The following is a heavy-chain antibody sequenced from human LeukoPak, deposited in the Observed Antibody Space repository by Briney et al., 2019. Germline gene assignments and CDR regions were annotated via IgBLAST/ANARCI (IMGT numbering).Heavy chain of an antibody. Sequence: KPSETLSLTCAVYGGSFSGYYWSWIRQPPGKGLEWIGEINHSGSTNYNPSLKSRVTISVDTSKNQFSMTLSSVTAADTAVYYCASPAGYYDSSGYLGDYYYYYGMDVWGQGTTVTVSS. CDR3: ASPAGYYDSSGYLGDYYYYYGMDV. D-gene: IGHD3-22*01. V-gene: IGHV4-34*01. CDR1: GGSFSGYY. J-gene: IGHJ6*02. CDR2: INHSGST.